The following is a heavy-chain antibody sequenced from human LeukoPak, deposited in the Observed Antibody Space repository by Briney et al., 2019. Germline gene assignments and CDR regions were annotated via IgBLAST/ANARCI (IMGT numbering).Heavy chain of an antibody. CDR3: ARGAIVVVPATIPAFDI. Sequence: KPSETLSLTCTVSGGSISSSNWWSWVRQPPGKGLEWIGEIYHSGSTNYNPSLKSRVTISVDKSKNQFSLKLSSVTAADTAVYYCARGAIVVVPATIPAFDIWGQGTMVTVSS. D-gene: IGHD2-2*02. CDR2: IYHSGST. J-gene: IGHJ3*02. V-gene: IGHV4-4*02. CDR1: GGSISSSNW.